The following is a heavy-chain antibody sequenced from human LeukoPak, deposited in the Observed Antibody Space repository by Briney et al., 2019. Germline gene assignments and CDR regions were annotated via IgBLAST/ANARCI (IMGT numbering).Heavy chain of an antibody. V-gene: IGHV1-2*02. Sequence: ASVKVSCKASGYTFTGHYMHWVRQAPGQGLEWMGWISPNSGGTTYAQKFQGRVTMTRDTSISTAYMELSRLRSDDTAVYYCATQQLVSFDYWGQGTLVTVSS. J-gene: IGHJ4*02. CDR3: ATQQLVSFDY. CDR1: GYTFTGHY. CDR2: ISPNSGGT. D-gene: IGHD6-13*01.